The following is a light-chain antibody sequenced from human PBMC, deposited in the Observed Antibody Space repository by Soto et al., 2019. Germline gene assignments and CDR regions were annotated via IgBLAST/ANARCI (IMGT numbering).Light chain of an antibody. CDR2: DAY. CDR3: QQRHMWPIT. CDR1: ESFRGL. V-gene: IGKV3-11*01. J-gene: IGKJ5*01. Sequence: EIVLAQSPATLSLSPVERATLSGMASESFRGLLAWYQQKPGQAPRLLIYDAYNRATGIPPRFSGSGSGTDFTLTISSLEPEDSAVYYCQQRHMWPITFGQGTRLEIK.